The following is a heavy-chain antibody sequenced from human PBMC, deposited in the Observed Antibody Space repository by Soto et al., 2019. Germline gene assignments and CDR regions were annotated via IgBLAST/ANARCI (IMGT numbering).Heavy chain of an antibody. D-gene: IGHD1-26*01. CDR1: GFAFSHHS. CDR3: VGGKEAGVWFDP. V-gene: IGHV1-3*04. CDR2: INSDTGYT. Sequence: QVQLVQSGAEVTKPGASVQVSCKASGFAFSHHSIHWARQAPGQKLEWMGWINSDTGYTRYSQKFQARLTITWDTSAKTAYMELSSLRSEDTAFYYCVGGKEAGVWFDPWGQGSLVTVSS. J-gene: IGHJ5*02.